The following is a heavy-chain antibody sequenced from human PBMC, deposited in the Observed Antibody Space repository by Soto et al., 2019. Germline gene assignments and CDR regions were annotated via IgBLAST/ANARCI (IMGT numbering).Heavy chain of an antibody. CDR2: IYHSGNT. CDR1: GGSISNYY. J-gene: IGHJ5*02. D-gene: IGHD2-8*01. CDR3: ARIGYCTNGLCYTDWFDP. Sequence: SETLSLTCTVSGGSISNYYWSWIRQPPERGLEWIGYIYHSGNTNYNPSLKSRVTMSVDTSKNQFSLKLSSVTAADTAVYYCARIGYCTNGLCYTDWFDPWGQGALVTVSS. V-gene: IGHV4-59*01.